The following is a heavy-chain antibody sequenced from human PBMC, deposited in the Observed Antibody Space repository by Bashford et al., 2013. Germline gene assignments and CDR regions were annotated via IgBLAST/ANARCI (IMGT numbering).Heavy chain of an antibody. D-gene: IGHD3-22*01. Sequence: SLRLSCVVSGFTFNEHAMHWVRQSPGKGLEWVSGIDWNSATIRYIESVKGRFIISRDNAKNSLFLQMNDLRPEDAALYFCARGPHYYDSHGHFHFDYWGLGALVTVSS. CDR2: IDWNSATI. CDR3: ARGPHYYDSHGHFHFDY. CDR1: GFTFNEHA. J-gene: IGHJ4*02. V-gene: IGHV3-9*01.